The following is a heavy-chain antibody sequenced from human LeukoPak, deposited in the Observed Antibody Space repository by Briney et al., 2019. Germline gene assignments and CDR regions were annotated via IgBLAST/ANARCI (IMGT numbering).Heavy chain of an antibody. J-gene: IGHJ4*02. D-gene: IGHD6-13*01. Sequence: GRSVSLAWAASGFSLSSYSTSWARQAPGRGLGWVSSISMSGSYIYYADSVKGRFTIPRDNAKNSLYLQMNSLRAEDTAVYYCARVPQREDEVAAAVPYYFDYWGQGTLVTVSS. CDR1: GFSLSSYS. CDR2: ISMSGSYI. V-gene: IGHV3-21*01. CDR3: ARVPQREDEVAAAVPYYFDY.